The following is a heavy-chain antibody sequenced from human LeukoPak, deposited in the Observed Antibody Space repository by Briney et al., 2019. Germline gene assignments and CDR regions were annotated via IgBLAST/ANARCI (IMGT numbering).Heavy chain of an antibody. CDR1: GGTFSSYA. D-gene: IGHD5-24*01. CDR3: ARESGSGYNSYYFDY. J-gene: IGHJ4*02. CDR2: INPNSGGT. Sequence: EASVKVSCKASGGTFSSYAISWVRQAPGQGLEWMGWINPNSGGTNYAQKFQGRVTMTRDTSISTAYMELSRLRSDDTAVYYCARESGSGYNSYYFDYWGQGTLVTVSS. V-gene: IGHV1-2*02.